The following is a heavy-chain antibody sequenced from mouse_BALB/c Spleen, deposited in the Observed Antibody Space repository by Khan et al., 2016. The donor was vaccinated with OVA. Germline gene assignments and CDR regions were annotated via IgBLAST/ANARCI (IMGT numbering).Heavy chain of an antibody. V-gene: IGHV1S81*02. CDR3: ARIKKIVATYFDY. CDR2: TNPTNGRT. Sequence: QVQLKESGVELVKAGASVKMSCKASGYTFTSYWMHWVKQRLGQGLEWFAETNPTNGRTYYNEKFKSKATLTVDKSSSTAYMLLSGPTFEDSVVYYCARIKKIVATYFDYWGQGTTLTVSS. CDR1: GYTFTSYW. D-gene: IGHD1-1*01. J-gene: IGHJ2*01.